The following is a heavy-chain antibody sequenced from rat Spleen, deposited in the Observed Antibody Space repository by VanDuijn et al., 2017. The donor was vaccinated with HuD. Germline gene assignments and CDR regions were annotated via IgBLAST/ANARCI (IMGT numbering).Heavy chain of an antibody. CDR2: INTGSGGF. CDR1: GYTFTSYY. V-gene: IGHV1-43*01. D-gene: IGHD4-3*01. J-gene: IGHJ2*01. Sequence: QVQLQQSGAELAKPGSSVKISCKASGYTFTSYYISWIKQTTGQGLEYIGYINTGSGGFNYNEKFKGKAALTVDKSSSTAFMQLSSLTPDDSAVYYCAKNGIRVFGLGYFDYWGQGVMVTVSS. CDR3: AKNGIRVFGLGYFDY.